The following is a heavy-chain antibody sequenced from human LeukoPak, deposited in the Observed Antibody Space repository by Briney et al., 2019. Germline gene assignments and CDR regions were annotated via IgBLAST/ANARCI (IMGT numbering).Heavy chain of an antibody. J-gene: IGHJ4*02. CDR2: MYYSGST. CDR3: VRSRTYHLFDD. CDR1: GGSISSYY. Sequence: SETLSLTCTVSGGSISSYYCSWIRQPPGKGLEWIGYMYYSGSTNYNPSLKSRVTISVDTSKNQFSLKLSSVTAADTAVYYCVRSRTYHLFDDWGQGTLVTVSS. D-gene: IGHD3-16*01. V-gene: IGHV4-59*08.